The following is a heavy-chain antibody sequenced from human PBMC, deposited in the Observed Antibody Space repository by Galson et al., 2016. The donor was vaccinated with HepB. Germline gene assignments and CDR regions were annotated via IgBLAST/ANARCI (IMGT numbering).Heavy chain of an antibody. Sequence: SLRLSCAASGFTFSDYYMSWIRQAPGKGLEWVXYISSSSSYTNSADSVKGRFTISRDNAKNSLYLQRNSLRAEDTAVYYCARDGHHFVTTVTKSTWGQGTLVTVSS. CDR1: GFTFSDYY. CDR2: ISSSSSYT. J-gene: IGHJ5*02. CDR3: ARDGHHFVTTVTKST. D-gene: IGHD4-17*01. V-gene: IGHV3-11*06.